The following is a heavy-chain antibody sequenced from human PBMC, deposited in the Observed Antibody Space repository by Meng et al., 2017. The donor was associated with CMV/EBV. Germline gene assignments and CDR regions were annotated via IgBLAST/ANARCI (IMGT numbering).Heavy chain of an antibody. Sequence: SETLSLTCAVYGGSFSGYYWSWIRQPPGKGLEWIGEINHSGSTNYNPSLKSRVTISVDTSKNQFSLKLSSVTAADTAVYYCARYKFGYYYGMDAWGQGTTVTVSS. V-gene: IGHV4-34*01. D-gene: IGHD3-3*01. CDR1: GGSFSGYY. J-gene: IGHJ6*02. CDR2: INHSGST. CDR3: ARYKFGYYYGMDA.